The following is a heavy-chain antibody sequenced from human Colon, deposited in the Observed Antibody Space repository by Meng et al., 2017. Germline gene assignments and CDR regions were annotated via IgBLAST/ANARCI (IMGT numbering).Heavy chain of an antibody. D-gene: IGHD3/OR15-3a*01. V-gene: IGHV3-9*03. CDR3: AKGGGSSFWTGYHLDH. Sequence: SLKISCAASGFTFDDYVMHWVRQAPGKGLEWVSGISWNSGSIGYADSVKGRFTISRDNARNSLYLQMNSLRPEDMALSYCAKGGGSSFWTGYHLDHWGQGTVVTVSS. J-gene: IGHJ4*02. CDR2: ISWNSGSI. CDR1: GFTFDDYV.